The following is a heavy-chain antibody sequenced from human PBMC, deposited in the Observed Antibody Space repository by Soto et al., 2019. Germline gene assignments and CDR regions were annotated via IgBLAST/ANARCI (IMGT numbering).Heavy chain of an antibody. CDR3: AKDRSSGAYNWFDP. CDR1: GFTFSSYW. J-gene: IGHJ5*02. D-gene: IGHD6-19*01. Sequence: LVDSGGGLVQPGGSLRLSCAASGFTFSSYWMHWVRQAPGKGLVWVSHINSDGSTTNYADSVKGRFTISRDNAKNTLYLQMNSLRAEDTAVYYCAKDRSSGAYNWFDPWGQGILVTVSS. V-gene: IGHV3-74*01. CDR2: INSDGSTT.